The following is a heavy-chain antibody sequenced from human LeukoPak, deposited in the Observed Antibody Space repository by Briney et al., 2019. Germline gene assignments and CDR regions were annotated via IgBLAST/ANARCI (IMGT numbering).Heavy chain of an antibody. Sequence: ASVKVSCKASGYTFTSYGISWVRQAPGQGLEWMGWISAYNGNTNYAQKLQGRVTMTTDTSTRPAYMELRSLRSDDTAVYYCARDYGVVGATFFDYWGQGTLVTVSS. V-gene: IGHV1-18*01. CDR2: ISAYNGNT. D-gene: IGHD1-26*01. J-gene: IGHJ4*02. CDR1: GYTFTSYG. CDR3: ARDYGVVGATFFDY.